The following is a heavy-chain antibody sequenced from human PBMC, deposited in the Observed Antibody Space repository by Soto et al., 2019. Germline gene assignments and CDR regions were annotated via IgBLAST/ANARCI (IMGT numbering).Heavy chain of an antibody. CDR3: ARNPVVAAPTYYFDY. V-gene: IGHV4-31*03. CDR1: GGSISSGGYY. CDR2: IYYSGST. Sequence: SETLSLTCTVSGGSISSGGYYWSWIRQHPGKGLEWIGYIYYSGSTYYNPSLKSRVTLSVDTSKNQFSLKLSSVTAADTAVYYCARNPVVAAPTYYFDYWGQGTLVTVSS. J-gene: IGHJ4*02. D-gene: IGHD2-15*01.